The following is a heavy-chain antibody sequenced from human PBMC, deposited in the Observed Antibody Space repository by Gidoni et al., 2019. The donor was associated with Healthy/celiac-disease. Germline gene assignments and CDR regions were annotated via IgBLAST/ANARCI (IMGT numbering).Heavy chain of an antibody. CDR2: IWDDGSNK. V-gene: IGHV3-33*01. D-gene: IGHD3-22*01. CDR3: ARDSSTTMIVVVRNDAFDI. CDR1: GFTFSRYG. J-gene: IGHJ3*02. Sequence: QVQLVESGGGVVQPGRSLRLSCAASGFTFSRYGIHWVRQAPGKGLEWVAVIWDDGSNKYYADSVKGRFTISRDNSKNTLYLQMNSLRAEDTAVYYCARDSSTTMIVVVRNDAFDIWGQGTMVTVSS.